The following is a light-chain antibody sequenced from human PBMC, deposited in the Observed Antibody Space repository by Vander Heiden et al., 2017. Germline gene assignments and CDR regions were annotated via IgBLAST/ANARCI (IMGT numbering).Light chain of an antibody. J-gene: IGKJ3*01. CDR1: QGISSY. Sequence: DIQLTQSPAFLSASVGDRVTITCRASQGISSYLVWYQQKPGKAPKLLIYAASTLQSGVPSRCSGSGSGTEFTLTISSLQPEDFATYYCQQLNRAFGPGTKVDIK. CDR2: AAS. V-gene: IGKV1-9*01. CDR3: QQLNRA.